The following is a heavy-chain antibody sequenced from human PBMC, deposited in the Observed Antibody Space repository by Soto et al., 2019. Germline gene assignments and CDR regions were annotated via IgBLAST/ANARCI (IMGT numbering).Heavy chain of an antibody. D-gene: IGHD6-19*01. Sequence: ASVKVSCKASGYTFTGYYMHWVRQAPGQGLEWMGWINPNSGGTNYAQKFQGRVTMTRDTSISTAYMELSRLRSDDTAVYYCAREMKGYSSGWYSVFPIPQISWFDPWGQGTLVSVSS. CDR3: AREMKGYSSGWYSVFPIPQISWFDP. V-gene: IGHV1-2*02. J-gene: IGHJ5*02. CDR1: GYTFTGYY. CDR2: INPNSGGT.